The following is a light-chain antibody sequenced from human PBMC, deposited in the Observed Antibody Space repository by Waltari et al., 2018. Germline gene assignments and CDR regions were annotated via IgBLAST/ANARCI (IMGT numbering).Light chain of an antibody. J-gene: IGLJ2*01. V-gene: IGLV1-51*02. CDR2: ETE. CDR3: GTWDNNLSALV. CDR1: TSNIGTNY. Sequence: QSVLTQPPSVSAAPGQKVTISCPGSTSNIGTNYVSWYHQLPGAAPKVFIYETEKRPSGIPDRFSGSKSGTSASLGITGLQTGDEAAYYCGTWDNNLSALVFGGGTKLTVL.